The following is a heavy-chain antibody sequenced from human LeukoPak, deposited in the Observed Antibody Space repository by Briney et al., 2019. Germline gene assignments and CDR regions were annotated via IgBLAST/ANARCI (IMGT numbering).Heavy chain of an antibody. CDR2: IDQSGTT. D-gene: IGHD6-13*01. CDR3: ARAYSSRGRFDP. CDR1: GGSFSGYY. Sequence: SETLSLTCVVYGGSFSGYYWSWIRQPPGKGLEWIGEIDQSGTTNYNPSLKSRVTTSVDTSKKQFSLTLTSVTAADTAVYYCARAYSSRGRFDPWGQGTLVTVSS. J-gene: IGHJ5*02. V-gene: IGHV4-34*01.